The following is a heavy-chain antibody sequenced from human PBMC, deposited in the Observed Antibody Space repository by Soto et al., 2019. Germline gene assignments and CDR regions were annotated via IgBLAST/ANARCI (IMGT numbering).Heavy chain of an antibody. Sequence: LSETLCLTCAVYGGSFIGDYWSWIRQPPGKELEWIGEINHSGSTNYNPSLKSRVTISVDTSKNQFSLKLSSVTAADTAVYYCARGGRWFGEPPLYYYYVMDVWGQGTTVIVSS. V-gene: IGHV4-34*01. D-gene: IGHD3-10*01. CDR2: INHSGST. CDR3: ARGGRWFGEPPLYYYYVMDV. J-gene: IGHJ6*02. CDR1: GGSFIGDY.